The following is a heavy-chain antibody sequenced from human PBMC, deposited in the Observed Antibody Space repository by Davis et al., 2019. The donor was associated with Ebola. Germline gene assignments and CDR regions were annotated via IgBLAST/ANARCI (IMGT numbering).Heavy chain of an antibody. CDR1: GYSFLNYW. J-gene: IGHJ6*02. Sequence: GESLKISCKASGYSFLNYWISWVRHMPGRGLDWIGRIDPSDSYTDYSPSFQGHVSISADKSTNTAYLQWRSLQPSDTAIYYCARRDQNYYYGMDVWGQGTTVTVSS. CDR2: IDPSDSYT. CDR3: ARRDQNYYYGMDV. V-gene: IGHV5-10-1*01.